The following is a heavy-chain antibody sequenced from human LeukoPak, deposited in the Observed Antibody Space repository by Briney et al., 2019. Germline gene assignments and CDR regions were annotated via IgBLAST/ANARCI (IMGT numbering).Heavy chain of an antibody. V-gene: IGHV3-33*01. CDR3: ARDRGGDGINYYFDY. J-gene: IGHJ4*02. D-gene: IGHD5-24*01. Sequence: GRSLRLSCAASGFTFSSYDMHWVRQAPGKGLEWVAVIWYDGSNKYYADSVKGRFTISRDNSKNTLYLQVNSLRAEDTAVNYCARDRGGDGINYYFDYWGQGTLVTVSS. CDR2: IWYDGSNK. CDR1: GFTFSSYD.